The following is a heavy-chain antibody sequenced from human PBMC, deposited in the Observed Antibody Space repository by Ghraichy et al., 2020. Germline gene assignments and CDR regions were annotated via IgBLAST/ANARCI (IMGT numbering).Heavy chain of an antibody. V-gene: IGHV3-23*01. D-gene: IGHD4-23*01. CDR2: ISGSGGST. CDR1: GFTFSSYA. CDR3: AKDPGYGGKGPRRDPVAYYFDY. Sequence: GGSLRLSCAASGFTFSSYAMSWVRQAPGKGLEWVSAISGSGGSTYYADSVKGRFTISRDNSKNTLYLQMNSLRAEDTAVYYCAKDPGYGGKGPRRDPVAYYFDYWGQGTLVTVSS. J-gene: IGHJ4*02.